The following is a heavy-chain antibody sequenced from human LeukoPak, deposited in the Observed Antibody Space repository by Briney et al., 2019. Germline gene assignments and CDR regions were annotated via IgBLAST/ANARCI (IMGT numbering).Heavy chain of an antibody. Sequence: MSSETLSLTCTVSGGSISSYYWSWIRQPPGKGLEWIGYIYYSGSTNYNPSLKSRVTISVDTSKNQFSLKLSSVTAADTAVYYCARVARYYYYYMDVWGKGTTVTVSS. D-gene: IGHD5-12*01. CDR3: ARVARYYYYYMDV. V-gene: IGHV4-59*08. CDR2: IYYSGST. CDR1: GGSISSYY. J-gene: IGHJ6*03.